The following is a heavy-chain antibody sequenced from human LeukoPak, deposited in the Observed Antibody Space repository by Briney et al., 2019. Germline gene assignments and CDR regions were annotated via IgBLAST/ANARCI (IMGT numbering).Heavy chain of an antibody. CDR2: INAGNGNT. D-gene: IGHD6-13*01. CDR3: ARVFMAAAGYGPFDY. J-gene: IGHJ4*02. V-gene: IGHV1-3*01. Sequence: ASVKVSCKASGYTFTSYAMHWVRQAPGQRLEWMGWINAGNGNTKYSQKFQGRVTITRDTSASTAYMELSSLRSEDTAVYYCARVFMAAAGYGPFDYWGQGTLVTVSS. CDR1: GYTFTSYA.